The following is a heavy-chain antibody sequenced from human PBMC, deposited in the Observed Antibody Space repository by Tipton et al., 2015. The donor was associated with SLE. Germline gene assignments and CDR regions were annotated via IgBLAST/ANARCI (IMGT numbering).Heavy chain of an antibody. Sequence: TLSLTCAVSGGSSSSSNWWSWVRQPPGKGLEWIGEIYHSGSTSYNPSLKSRVTISVDTSKNQFSLKLSSVTAADTAVYYCALYSYGYWGQGTLVTVSS. CDR3: ALYSYGY. CDR2: IYHSGST. CDR1: GGSSSSSNW. V-gene: IGHV4-4*02. D-gene: IGHD5-18*01. J-gene: IGHJ4*02.